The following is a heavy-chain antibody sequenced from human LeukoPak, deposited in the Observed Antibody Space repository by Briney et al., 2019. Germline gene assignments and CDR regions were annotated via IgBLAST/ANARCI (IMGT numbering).Heavy chain of an antibody. J-gene: IGHJ5*02. CDR2: IYYSGST. CDR1: GGSISSYY. V-gene: IGHV4-59*01. CDR3: ARDARPYYDFWSGYYRTSNWFDP. D-gene: IGHD3-3*01. Sequence: SETLSLTCTVSGGSISSYYWSWIRQPPGKGLEWIGYIYYSGSTNYNPSLKSRVTISVDTSKNQFSLKLSSVTAADTAVYYCARDARPYYDFWSGYYRTSNWFDPWGQGTLVTVSS.